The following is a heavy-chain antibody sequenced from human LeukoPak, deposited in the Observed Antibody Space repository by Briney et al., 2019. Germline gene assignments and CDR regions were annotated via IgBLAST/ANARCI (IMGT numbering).Heavy chain of an antibody. V-gene: IGHV3-11*01. J-gene: IGHJ6*02. Sequence: GGSLRLSCAASGFTFSDYYMSWIRQAPGKGLEWVSYISSSGSTIYYADSVKGRFTISRDNAKNSLYLQMNSLRAEDTAVYYCASAPELSTYYYYYGMDVWGQGTTATVSS. CDR1: GFTFSDYY. CDR2: ISSSGSTI. D-gene: IGHD3-16*02. CDR3: ASAPELSTYYYYYGMDV.